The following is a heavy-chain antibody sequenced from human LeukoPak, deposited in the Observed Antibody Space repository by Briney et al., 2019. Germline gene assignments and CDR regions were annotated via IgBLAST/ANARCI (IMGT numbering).Heavy chain of an antibody. CDR2: ICNSGST. CDR1: GDSISSYY. J-gene: IGHJ3*02. D-gene: IGHD5-24*01. Sequence: SGSLSLTCTVSGDSISSYYWSWIRQPPGKGLEWIWYICNSGSTNYNPSLKSRVTISVDTSKNQFSLKLRSVTAADTAVYYCARHVTISGPSAASDIWGQGTMVT. V-gene: IGHV4-59*08. CDR3: ARHVTISGPSAASDI.